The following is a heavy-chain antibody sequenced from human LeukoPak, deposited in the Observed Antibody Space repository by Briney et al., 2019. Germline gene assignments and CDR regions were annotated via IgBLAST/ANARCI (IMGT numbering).Heavy chain of an antibody. CDR1: GYSFTSYW. Sequence: GESLKISCKGSGYSFTSYWISWVRQMPGKGPEWMGRIDPSDSHINYSPSFQGHVTISADKSISTAYLQWSSLQASDTATYFCARGAASWSTYYYDSSGYLPDYWGQGTLVTVSS. D-gene: IGHD3-22*01. CDR2: IDPSDSHI. CDR3: ARGAASWSTYYYDSSGYLPDY. V-gene: IGHV5-10-1*01. J-gene: IGHJ4*02.